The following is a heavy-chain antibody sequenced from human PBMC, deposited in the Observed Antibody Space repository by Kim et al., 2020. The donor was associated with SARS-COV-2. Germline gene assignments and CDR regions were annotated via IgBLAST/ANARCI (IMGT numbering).Heavy chain of an antibody. V-gene: IGHV4-39*01. D-gene: IGHD2-21*02. Sequence: SETLSLTCSVSGDSISGSSWYWAWVRQSPGEGLEFIGSVYFSGTTYYNPSLKSRVTIFVDTAKNQFSLRLSSVTAADTAVYHCARLRVVVSASPVGWFDPWGQGTRVTVSS. CDR2: VYFSGTT. CDR3: ARLRVVVSASPVGWFDP. J-gene: IGHJ5*02. CDR1: GDSISGSSWY.